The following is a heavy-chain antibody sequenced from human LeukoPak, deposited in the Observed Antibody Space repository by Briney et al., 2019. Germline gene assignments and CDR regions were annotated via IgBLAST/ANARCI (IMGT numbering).Heavy chain of an antibody. CDR2: IYYSGST. D-gene: IGHD5-24*01. J-gene: IGHJ4*02. Sequence: SETLFLTCTVSGGSISSYYWSWIRQPPGKGLEWIGYIYYSGSTNYNPSLKSRVTISVDTSKNQFSLKLSSVTAADTAVYYCATGDGYNYGVLQFDYWGQGTLVTVSS. V-gene: IGHV4-59*01. CDR3: ATGDGYNYGVLQFDY. CDR1: GGSISSYY.